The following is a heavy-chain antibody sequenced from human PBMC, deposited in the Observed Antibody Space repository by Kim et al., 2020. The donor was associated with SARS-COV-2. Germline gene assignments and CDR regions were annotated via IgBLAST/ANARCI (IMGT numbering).Heavy chain of an antibody. V-gene: IGHV3-23*01. J-gene: IGHJ4*02. CDR3: AKEYYYGSGSYYQPRPYDY. CDR2: ISGSGGST. Sequence: GGSLRLSCAASGFTFSSYAMSWVRQAPGKGLEWVSAISGSGGSTYYADSVKGRFTISRDNSKNTLYLQMNSLRAEDTAVYYCAKEYYYGSGSYYQPRPYDYWGQGTLVTVSS. D-gene: IGHD3-10*01. CDR1: GFTFSSYA.